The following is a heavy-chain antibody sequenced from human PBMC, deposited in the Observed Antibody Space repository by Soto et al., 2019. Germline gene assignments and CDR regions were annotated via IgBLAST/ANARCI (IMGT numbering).Heavy chain of an antibody. CDR1: GFTFSNYA. V-gene: IGHV3-23*01. Sequence: GGSLRLSCAASGFTFSNYAMSWVRQAPGKGLEWVSVISGSGGATYYADSVKGRFTTSRDNSKNTLFLQMNSLTADDTAVYYCARAQYHFDNWGQGTLVTVSS. J-gene: IGHJ4*02. D-gene: IGHD2-2*01. CDR3: ARAQYHFDN. CDR2: ISGSGGAT.